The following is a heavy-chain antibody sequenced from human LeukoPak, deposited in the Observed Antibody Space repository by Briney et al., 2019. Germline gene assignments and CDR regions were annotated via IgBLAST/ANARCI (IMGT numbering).Heavy chain of an antibody. CDR1: GGTFSSYA. Sequence: GASVKVSCKASGGTFSSYAISWVRQAPGQGLEWMGGIIPIFGTANYAQKFQGRVTITADESTSTAYMELSSLRSEDTAVYYCASCSPRSGHYYYYMDVWGKGTTVTISS. J-gene: IGHJ6*03. D-gene: IGHD3-10*01. V-gene: IGHV1-69*01. CDR2: IIPIFGTA. CDR3: ASCSPRSGHYYYYMDV.